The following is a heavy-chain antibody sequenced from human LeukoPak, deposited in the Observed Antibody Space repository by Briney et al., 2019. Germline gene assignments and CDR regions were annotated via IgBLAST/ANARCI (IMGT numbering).Heavy chain of an antibody. CDR1: GINFNRYS. Sequence: GGSPRLSCAASGINFNRYSMNWVRQTPGKGLEWISYISSSSSTIYYADSVKGRFTISRDNAKNSLYLQMTSLRDEDTAVYYCARVSSYGGAEYWGQGTLVTVSS. D-gene: IGHD4-23*01. CDR2: ISSSSSTI. V-gene: IGHV3-48*02. J-gene: IGHJ4*02. CDR3: ARVSSYGGAEY.